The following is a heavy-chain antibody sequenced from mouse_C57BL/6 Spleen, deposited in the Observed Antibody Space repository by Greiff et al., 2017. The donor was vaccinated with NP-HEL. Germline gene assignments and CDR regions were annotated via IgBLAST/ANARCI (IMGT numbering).Heavy chain of an antibody. D-gene: IGHD1-1*01. Sequence: VQLQQSGAELVKPGASVKLSCKASGYTFTSYWMQWVKQRPGQGLEWIGEIDPSDSYTNYNQKFKGKATLTVDTSSSTAYMQLSSLTSEDSAVYYGARSDYGSSYDYAMDYWGQGTSVTVSS. CDR3: ARSDYGSSYDYAMDY. J-gene: IGHJ4*01. V-gene: IGHV1-50*01. CDR1: GYTFTSYW. CDR2: IDPSDSYT.